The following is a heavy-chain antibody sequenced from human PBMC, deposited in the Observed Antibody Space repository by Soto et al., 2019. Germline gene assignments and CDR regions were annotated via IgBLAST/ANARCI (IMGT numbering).Heavy chain of an antibody. CDR2: IIPMFGIA. Sequence: QVQLVQSGAEVKKPGSSVKVSCKASGGTFSSYTISWVRQAPGQGLEWMGRIIPMFGIANYAQKFQGRVTIXXDKATSTAYRELSSLRSEDTAVYYCARGYGDSHDYWGQGTLVTVSS. CDR3: ARGYGDSHDY. J-gene: IGHJ4*02. D-gene: IGHD4-17*01. CDR1: GGTFSSYT. V-gene: IGHV1-69*02.